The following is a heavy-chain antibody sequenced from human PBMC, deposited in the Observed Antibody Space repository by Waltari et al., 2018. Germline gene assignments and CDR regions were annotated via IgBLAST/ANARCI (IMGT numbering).Heavy chain of an antibody. CDR2: IYSGGST. V-gene: IGHV3-23*03. J-gene: IGHJ4*02. D-gene: IGHD3-22*01. CDR1: GFTFSSYA. Sequence: EVQLLESGGGLVQPGGSLRLSCAASGFTFSSYAMSWVRQAPGKGLEWVSVIYSGGSTYYAESGKGRFTISRDNSKNTLYLQMNSLRAEDTAVYYCAKEFHSSGLPGSDYWGQGTLVTVSS. CDR3: AKEFHSSGLPGSDY.